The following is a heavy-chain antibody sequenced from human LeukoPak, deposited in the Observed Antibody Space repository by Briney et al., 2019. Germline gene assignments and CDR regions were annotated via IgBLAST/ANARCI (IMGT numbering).Heavy chain of an antibody. V-gene: IGHV3-66*01. CDR3: ARAPYSGSYPFDY. Sequence: GGSLRLSCAASEFSVGSNYMTWVRQAPGKGLEWVSLIYSGGSTYYADSVKGRFTISRDNAKNSLYLQMNSLRAEDTAVYYCARAPYSGSYPFDYWGQGTLVTVSS. J-gene: IGHJ4*02. CDR1: EFSVGSNY. D-gene: IGHD1-26*01. CDR2: IYSGGST.